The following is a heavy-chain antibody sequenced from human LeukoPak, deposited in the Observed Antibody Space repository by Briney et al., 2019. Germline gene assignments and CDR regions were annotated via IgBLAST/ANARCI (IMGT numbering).Heavy chain of an antibody. CDR3: ARDYYDSSGYAH. CDR2: INPNSGGT. Sequence: ASVKVSCKASGYTFTGYYMQWVRQAPGQGLEWMGWINPNSGGTNYAQKFQGRVTMTRDTSISTAYMELSRLRSDDTAVYYCARDYYDSSGYAHWGQGTLVTVSS. V-gene: IGHV1-2*02. CDR1: GYTFTGYY. D-gene: IGHD3-22*01. J-gene: IGHJ4*02.